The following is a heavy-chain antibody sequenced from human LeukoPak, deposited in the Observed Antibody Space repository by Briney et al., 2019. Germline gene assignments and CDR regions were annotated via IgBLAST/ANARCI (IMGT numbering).Heavy chain of an antibody. V-gene: IGHV3-23*01. CDR2: IIGSGGST. CDR1: GFTFSTYA. Sequence: GGSLRLSCAASGFTFSTYAMNLVRQAPGKGLEWVSTIIGSGGSTYYADSVKGRFTISRDNSKNTLYLQMNSLRAEDTAVYYCAYGDYDCWGRGTLVTVSS. D-gene: IGHD4-17*01. CDR3: AYGDYDC. J-gene: IGHJ4*02.